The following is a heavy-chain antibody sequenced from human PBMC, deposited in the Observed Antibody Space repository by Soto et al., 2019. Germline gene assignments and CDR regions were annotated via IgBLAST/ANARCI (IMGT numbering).Heavy chain of an antibody. CDR2: INHSGST. Sequence: PSEILSLTCAVYGGSFSGYYWSWIRQPPGKGLEWIGEINHSGSTNYNPSLKSRVTISVDTSKNQFSLKLSSVTAADTAVYYCARGRLGYILTSNYYYYGMDVWGQGTTVTVSS. J-gene: IGHJ6*02. CDR1: GGSFSGYY. D-gene: IGHD5-12*01. V-gene: IGHV4-34*01. CDR3: ARGRLGYILTSNYYYYGMDV.